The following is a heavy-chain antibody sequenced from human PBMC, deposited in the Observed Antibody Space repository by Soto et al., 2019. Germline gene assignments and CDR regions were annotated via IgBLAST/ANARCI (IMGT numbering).Heavy chain of an antibody. Sequence: GGSLRLSCAASGFNFRAYGMHWVRQAPGKGLQWVAVMSSDASNKYYADSVKGRFTISRDNSQNTXXXXXXXXXXXXTAVYYCAKGSSSVYYYYYGMDVWGQGTTVTVSS. CDR3: AKGSSSVYYYYYGMDV. CDR2: MSSDASNK. V-gene: IGHV3-30*03. J-gene: IGHJ6*02. CDR1: GFNFRAYG. D-gene: IGHD6-6*01.